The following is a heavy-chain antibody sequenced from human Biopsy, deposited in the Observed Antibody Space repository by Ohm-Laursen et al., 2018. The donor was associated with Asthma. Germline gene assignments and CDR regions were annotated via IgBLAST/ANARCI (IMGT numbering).Heavy chain of an antibody. V-gene: IGHV3-30*03. Sequence: SLRLSCAAAGFTFSSFGMHWVRQAPGKGLEWVAVISFDGSNKYYGDSVKGRFTIARDNSKNTVYLQMNSLRAEDTAVYYCASYEVVTAILPMDVWGQGTTVTVSS. CDR1: GFTFSSFG. D-gene: IGHD2-21*02. CDR2: ISFDGSNK. J-gene: IGHJ6*02. CDR3: ASYEVVTAILPMDV.